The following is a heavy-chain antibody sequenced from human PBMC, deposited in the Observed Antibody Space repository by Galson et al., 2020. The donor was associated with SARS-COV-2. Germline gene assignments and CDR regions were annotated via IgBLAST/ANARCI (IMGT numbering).Heavy chain of an antibody. D-gene: IGHD1-26*01. CDR2: AGSVGDT. Sequence: GGSLRLSCTASGFTFSDYHMHWVLQASGKSLEWVSLAGSVGDTYYLGSVKGRIIISRDNAKSSLYLRMNSLTAGDTAIYYCTRGQVGNAFDIWGQGTLVTVSS. CDR1: GFTFSDYH. CDR3: TRGQVGNAFDI. J-gene: IGHJ3*02. V-gene: IGHV3-13*01.